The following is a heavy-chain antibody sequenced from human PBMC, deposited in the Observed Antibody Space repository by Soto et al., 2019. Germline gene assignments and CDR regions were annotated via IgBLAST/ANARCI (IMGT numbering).Heavy chain of an antibody. V-gene: IGHV2-5*02. J-gene: IGHJ4*02. D-gene: IGHD1-26*01. CDR2: IYWDDDK. Sequence: QITLKESGPTLMKPTQTLTLTCTFPGISLSTSRAGVGWIRQPPRKALELLAFIYWDDDKGYIPSLKSRITILNDNSKNLVVLTTTNKDAMDTATDYYAHSARQTGDFDYWNRGTLVTVSS. CDR1: GISLSTSRAG. CDR3: AHSARQTGDFDY.